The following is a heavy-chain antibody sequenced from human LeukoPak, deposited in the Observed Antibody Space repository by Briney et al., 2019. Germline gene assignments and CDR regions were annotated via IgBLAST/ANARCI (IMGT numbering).Heavy chain of an antibody. CDR1: GYTFTSYY. CDR2: INPSGGST. CDR3: ARDLGQRGGYYYYGMDV. Sequence: ASVKDSCKASGYTFTSYYMHWVRQAPGQGLEWMGIINPSGGSTSYAQKFQGRVTMTRDTSTSTVYMELSSLRSEDTAVYYCARDLGQRGGYYYYGMDVWGQGTTVTVSS. J-gene: IGHJ6*02. V-gene: IGHV1-46*01.